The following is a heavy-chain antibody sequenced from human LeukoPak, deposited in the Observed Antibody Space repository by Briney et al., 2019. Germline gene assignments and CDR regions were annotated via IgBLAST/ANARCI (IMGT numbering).Heavy chain of an antibody. D-gene: IGHD3-10*01. J-gene: IGHJ4*02. CDR1: GFPFTNYA. CDR3: AKHLWRDLLWFGEGYYVDY. Sequence: GGSLRLSCAASGFPFTNYAMSWVRQAPGKGLEWVSVISGNGGDTYYVDSVKGRFTISRDSSKDTLYLQMNSPRVEDTAVYYCAKHLWRDLLWFGEGYYVDYWGQGTLVTVSS. V-gene: IGHV3-23*01. CDR2: ISGNGGDT.